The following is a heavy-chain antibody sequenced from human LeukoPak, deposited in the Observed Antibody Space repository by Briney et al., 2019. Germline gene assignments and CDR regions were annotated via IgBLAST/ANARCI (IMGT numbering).Heavy chain of an antibody. D-gene: IGHD3-9*01. CDR1: GVSISSSNSY. CDR2: IYYSGNT. CDR3: ARSIDIFNMDV. J-gene: IGHJ6*03. Sequence: PSETLSLTCTVSGVSISSSNSYWGWIRQPPGKGLEWIGSIYYSGNTYYNASLKSQVSISIDTSKNQFSLRLTSVTAADTAVYYCARSIDIFNMDVWGKGTTVTISS. V-gene: IGHV4-39*01.